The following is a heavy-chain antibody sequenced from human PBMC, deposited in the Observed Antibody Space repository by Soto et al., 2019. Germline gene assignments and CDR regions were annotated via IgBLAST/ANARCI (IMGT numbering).Heavy chain of an antibody. CDR1: GGTFSSYA. J-gene: IGHJ3*02. D-gene: IGHD3-22*01. CDR3: ARDAPRYYYDSSGYYSGAFDI. V-gene: IGHV1-69*12. Sequence: QVQLVQSGAEVKKPGSSVKVSCKASGGTFSSYAISWVRQAPGQGLEWMGGIIPIFGTANYAQKFQGRVTITADESTSTAYMERSSLRSEDTAVYYCARDAPRYYYDSSGYYSGAFDIWGQGTMVTVSS. CDR2: IIPIFGTA.